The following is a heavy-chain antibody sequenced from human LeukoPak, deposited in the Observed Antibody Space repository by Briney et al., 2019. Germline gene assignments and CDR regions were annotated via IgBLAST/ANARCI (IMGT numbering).Heavy chain of an antibody. CDR3: ARDYYGSGSYYPNWFDS. J-gene: IGHJ5*01. CDR1: GGSLRSGDYY. Sequence: SQTLSLTCTVSGGSLRSGDYYWSWIRQPPGKGLEWIGYIYYSGSTYYNPSLKSRVTISVDTSKNQFSLKLSSVTAADTAVYYCARDYYGSGSYYPNWFDSWGQGTLVTVSS. V-gene: IGHV4-30-4*01. D-gene: IGHD3-10*01. CDR2: IYYSGST.